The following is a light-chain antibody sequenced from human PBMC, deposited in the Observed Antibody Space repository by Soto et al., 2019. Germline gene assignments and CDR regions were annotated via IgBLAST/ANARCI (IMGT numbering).Light chain of an antibody. J-gene: IGKJ2*01. Sequence: ESVLTQSPATLSLSPGERATLSCRASQSVSSYLAWYQQKPGQAPRLLIYDASNRATGIPPRFSGSGSGTDFTLTISSLEPEDFAVYYCQQRSTWPRTFGQGTKLEIK. V-gene: IGKV3-11*01. CDR1: QSVSSY. CDR2: DAS. CDR3: QQRSTWPRT.